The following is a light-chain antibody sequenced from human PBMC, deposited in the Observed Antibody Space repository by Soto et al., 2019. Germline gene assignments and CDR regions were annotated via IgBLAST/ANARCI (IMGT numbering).Light chain of an antibody. Sequence: QSVLTQPPSASGTPGQRVTISCSGTSSNIGSNSVSWYHHLPGTAPKLLMYNNDQRPSGVPDRFSGSKSDTSASLAISGLQSEDESDYYCAAWDDSLNGPVFGGGTKRTVL. CDR2: NND. J-gene: IGLJ2*01. V-gene: IGLV1-44*01. CDR1: SSNIGSNS. CDR3: AAWDDSLNGPV.